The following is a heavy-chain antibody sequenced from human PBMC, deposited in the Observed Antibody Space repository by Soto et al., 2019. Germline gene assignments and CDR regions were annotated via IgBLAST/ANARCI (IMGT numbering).Heavy chain of an antibody. CDR1: GCSITSSGYY. CDR2: TSNSGST. Sequence: QVQLQESGPGLVKPSQTLSLTCTVSGCSITSSGYYWSWIRQHPGEGLEWIGFTSNSGSTSYNPSLKSRVTISVDTSSNQFSLNLKSVTAAETDVYYCARGGGSTKVDYWGQGTLVTVSP. CDR3: ARGGGSTKVDY. J-gene: IGHJ4*02. V-gene: IGHV4-31*03. D-gene: IGHD2-2*01.